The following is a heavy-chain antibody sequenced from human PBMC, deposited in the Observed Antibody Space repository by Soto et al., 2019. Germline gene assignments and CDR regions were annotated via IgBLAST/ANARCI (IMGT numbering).Heavy chain of an antibody. J-gene: IGHJ4*02. CDR1: GFTVSSNY. CDR2: IYSGGST. V-gene: IGHV3-53*02. Sequence: EVQLVETGGGLIQPGGSLRLSCAASGFTVSSNYMSWVRQAPGKGLEWVSVIYSGGSTYYADSVKGRFTISRDNSKNTLYLQMNSLRAEDTAVYYWASYSYGLYYFDYWGQGTLVTVSS. D-gene: IGHD5-18*01. CDR3: ASYSYGLYYFDY.